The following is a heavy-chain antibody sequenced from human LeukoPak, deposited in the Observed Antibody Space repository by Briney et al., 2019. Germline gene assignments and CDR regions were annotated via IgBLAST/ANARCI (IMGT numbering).Heavy chain of an antibody. D-gene: IGHD4-23*01. CDR1: GGSISSGGYY. CDR3: ARDFGGYYYFDY. CDR2: IYYSGST. V-gene: IGHV4-31*03. J-gene: IGHJ4*02. Sequence: SQALSLTCTVSGGSISSGGYYWSWIRQHPGKGLEWIGYIYYSGSTYYNPSLKSRVTVSVDTSKNQFSLKLSSVTAADTAVYYCARDFGGYYYFDYWGQGTLVTASS.